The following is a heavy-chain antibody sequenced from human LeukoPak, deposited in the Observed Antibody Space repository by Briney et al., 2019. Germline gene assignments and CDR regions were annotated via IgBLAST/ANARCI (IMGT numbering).Heavy chain of an antibody. CDR2: IGRSGEGI. Sequence: GGSLRLPRAASEFTFSTSTMYWVRQAPGKGLEWVAIIGRSGEGIHYADSVKGRFTISRDDSKNTLYLQMSRLRVEDTAVYYCATDPNWGMDYWGQGVLVTVSS. CDR3: ATDPNWGMDY. D-gene: IGHD7-27*01. CDR1: EFTFSTST. J-gene: IGHJ4*02. V-gene: IGHV3-23*01.